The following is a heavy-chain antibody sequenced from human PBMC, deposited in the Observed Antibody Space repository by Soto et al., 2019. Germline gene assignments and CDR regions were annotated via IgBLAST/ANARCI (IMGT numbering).Heavy chain of an antibody. CDR2: IYYSGST. CDR3: ARRGAAGRLDY. CDR1: GGSISSYY. V-gene: IGHV4-59*01. J-gene: IGHJ4*02. D-gene: IGHD6-13*01. Sequence: SETLSLTCTVSGGSISSYYWSWIRQPPGKGLEWIGYIYYSGSTNYNPSLKSRVTISVDTSKNQFSLKLSSVTAADTAVYYCARRGAAGRLDYWGQGTLVTVSS.